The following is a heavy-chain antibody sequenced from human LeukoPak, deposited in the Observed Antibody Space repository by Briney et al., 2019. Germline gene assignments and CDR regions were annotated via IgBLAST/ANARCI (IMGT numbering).Heavy chain of an antibody. CDR2: MSPNIGNT. CDR3: ARDKGIYGGNWFDP. V-gene: IGHV1-8*01. CDR1: GYTFTSYD. Sequence: ASVKVSCKASGYTFTSYDINWVRQATGQGLEWMGWMSPNIGNTGYAQKFQGRVTMTRNTSISTAYMELSSLRSEDTAVYYCARDKGIYGGNWFDPWGQGTLVTVSS. J-gene: IGHJ5*02. D-gene: IGHD4-23*01.